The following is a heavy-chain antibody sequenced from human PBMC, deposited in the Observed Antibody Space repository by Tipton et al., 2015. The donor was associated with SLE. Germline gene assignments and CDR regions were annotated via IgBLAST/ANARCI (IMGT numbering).Heavy chain of an antibody. CDR2: IYYTGST. D-gene: IGHD2-21*01. J-gene: IGHJ4*02. V-gene: IGHV4-39*07. CDR3: ASHYCGADCYFDY. Sequence: TLSLTCTVSGDSIRSSSYFWGWIRQPPGKGLEWIGSIYYTGSTYYSPSLESRVFISVDTSKNQFSLKLNSVPAADTAVYYCASHYCGADCYFDYWGQGTLVTVSS. CDR1: GDSIRSSSYF.